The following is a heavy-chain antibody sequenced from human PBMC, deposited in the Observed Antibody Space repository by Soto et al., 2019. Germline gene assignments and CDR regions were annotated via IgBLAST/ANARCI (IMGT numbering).Heavy chain of an antibody. CDR1: GGSISSGGYY. J-gene: IGHJ4*02. CDR2: IYYSGST. Sequence: PSETLSLTCTVSGGSISSGGYYWSWIRQHPGKGLEWIGYIYYSGSTYYNPSLKSRVTISVDTSKNQFSLKLSSVTAADTAVYYCARGFRVEGAYGAGAFFDYWAQGPLVTVPQ. CDR3: ARGFRVEGAYGAGAFFDY. V-gene: IGHV4-31*03. D-gene: IGHD1-26*01.